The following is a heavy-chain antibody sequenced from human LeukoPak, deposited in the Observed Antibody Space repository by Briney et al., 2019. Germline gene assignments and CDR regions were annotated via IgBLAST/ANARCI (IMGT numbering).Heavy chain of an antibody. J-gene: IGHJ6*02. V-gene: IGHV3-21*01. CDR1: GFTFSSYS. Sequence: GGSLRLSCAASGFTFSSYSMNWVRQAPGKGLEWVSSISSSSSYIYYADSVKGRFTISRDNAKNSLYLQMNSLRAEDTAVYYCARDHPPLLWFGEIVNMDVWGQGTTVTVSS. CDR2: ISSSSSYI. D-gene: IGHD3-10*01. CDR3: ARDHPPLLWFGEIVNMDV.